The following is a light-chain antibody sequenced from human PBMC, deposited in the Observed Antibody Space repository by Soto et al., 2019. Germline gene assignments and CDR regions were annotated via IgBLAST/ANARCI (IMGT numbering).Light chain of an antibody. CDR2: DAS. V-gene: IGKV3-11*01. Sequence: EIVLTQSPAPLSLSPGERATLSCRASQSVSSYLAWYQQKPGQAPRLLIYDASNRATGIPARFSGSGSGTDFTLTISSLEPEDFAVYYCKQRSNWITFGQEPRLEIK. J-gene: IGKJ5*01. CDR3: KQRSNWIT. CDR1: QSVSSY.